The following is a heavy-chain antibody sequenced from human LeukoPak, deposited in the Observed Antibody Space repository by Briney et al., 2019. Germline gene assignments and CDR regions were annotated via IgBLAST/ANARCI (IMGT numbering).Heavy chain of an antibody. CDR1: GYSISSGYY. V-gene: IGHV4-38-2*02. Sequence: SETLSLTCTVSGYSISSGYYWGWIRQPPGKGLEWIGSIYHSGSTYYNPSLKSRVTISVDTSKNQFSLKLSSVTAADTAVYYCARPSGDYYYYYMDVWGKGTTVTVSS. CDR2: IYHSGST. J-gene: IGHJ6*03. D-gene: IGHD1-26*01. CDR3: ARPSGDYYYYYMDV.